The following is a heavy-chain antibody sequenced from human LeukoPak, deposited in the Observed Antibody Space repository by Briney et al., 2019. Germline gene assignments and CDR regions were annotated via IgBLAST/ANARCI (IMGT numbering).Heavy chain of an antibody. CDR2: ISSLSGTI. Sequence: GGSLRLSCAASGFTFSSYSMNWVRQAPGEGLEWVSYISSLSGTIYYADSVKGRFTISRDNAKNSLYLQMNSLRAEDTAVYYCARDLRAGGTWSYGVYFDLWGRGTLVTVSS. J-gene: IGHJ2*01. V-gene: IGHV3-48*04. D-gene: IGHD4-17*01. CDR3: ARDLRAGGTWSYGVYFDL. CDR1: GFTFSSYS.